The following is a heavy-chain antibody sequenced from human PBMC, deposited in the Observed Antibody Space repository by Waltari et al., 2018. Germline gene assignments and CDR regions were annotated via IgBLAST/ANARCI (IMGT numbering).Heavy chain of an antibody. CDR3: ARAGLSRPFDWPYFDS. Sequence: EVQLVESGGRSVLPGESLRLSCAASGFKFINYEINWVRQAPGKGLEWIAYIGSSGSTIYYADSVRGRSTVARDNSRASAFLQMDTLRVEDTAVYFCARAGLSRPFDWPYFDSWGPGTLVTVSS. D-gene: IGHD3-9*01. CDR1: GFKFINYE. V-gene: IGHV3-48*03. CDR2: IGSSGSTI. J-gene: IGHJ4*02.